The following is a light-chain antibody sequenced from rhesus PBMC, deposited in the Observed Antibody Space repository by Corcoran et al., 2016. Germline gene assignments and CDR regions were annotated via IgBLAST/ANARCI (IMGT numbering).Light chain of an antibody. CDR3: QQSRNLSRT. CDR2: GAA. J-gene: IGKJ1*01. Sequence: ETVVTQSPATLSLSPGERATLSCRASQSVGIYLSWYQQKPGQAPRLLNYGAASRAPGIPDRFSGGGSGTDFTLTISSLEPEDVGVYYCQQSRNLSRTFGQGTKVEIK. V-gene: IGKV3-24*04. CDR1: QSVGIY.